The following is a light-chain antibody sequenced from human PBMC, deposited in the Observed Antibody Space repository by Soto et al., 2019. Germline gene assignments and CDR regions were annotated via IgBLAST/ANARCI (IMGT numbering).Light chain of an antibody. CDR2: EVS. Sequence: QSALTQPASVSGSPGQSIAISCTGTSSDVGGYNYVSWYQQHPGKAPKLMIYEVSNRPPGISDRFSGSKSGTTASLTISGLRAEDEADYYCSSYTTSSTLVFGGGTKHTV. CDR1: SSDVGGYNY. J-gene: IGLJ2*01. V-gene: IGLV2-14*01. CDR3: SSYTTSSTLV.